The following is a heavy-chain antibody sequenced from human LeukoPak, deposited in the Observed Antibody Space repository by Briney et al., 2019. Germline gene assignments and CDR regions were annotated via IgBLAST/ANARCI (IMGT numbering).Heavy chain of an antibody. V-gene: IGHV4-39*01. CDR2: IYYSGST. J-gene: IGHJ6*02. Sequence: GSLRLSCAASGFTFSSYAMNWVRQAPGKGLEWIGSIYYSGSTYYNPSLKSRVTISVDTSKNQFSLKLSSVTAADTAVYYCARHQYCSGGSCYANYYYYGMDVWGQGTTVTVSS. CDR1: GFTFSSYA. D-gene: IGHD2-15*01. CDR3: ARHQYCSGGSCYANYYYYGMDV.